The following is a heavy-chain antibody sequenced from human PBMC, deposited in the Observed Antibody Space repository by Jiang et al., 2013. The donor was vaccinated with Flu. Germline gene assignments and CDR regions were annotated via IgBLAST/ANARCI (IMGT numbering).Heavy chain of an antibody. V-gene: IGHV6-1*01. D-gene: IGHD4-23*01. CDR2: TYYRSKWYN. CDR1: GDSVPSNSAA. Sequence: SQTLSLTCAISGDSVPSNSAAWNWIRQSPSRGLEWLGRTYYRSKWYNDYAVSVKSRITINPDTSKNQFSLQLNSVTPEDTAVYYCARGGEDYGGNTWGNYFDYWGQGTLVTVSS. J-gene: IGHJ4*02. CDR3: ARGGEDYGGNTWGNYFDY.